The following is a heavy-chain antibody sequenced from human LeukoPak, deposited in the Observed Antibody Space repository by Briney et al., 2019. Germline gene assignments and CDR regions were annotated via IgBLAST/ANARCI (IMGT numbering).Heavy chain of an antibody. V-gene: IGHV3-53*01. CDR1: GFTVSSNY. Sequence: GGSLRLSCAASGFTVSSNYMSWVRQAPGKGLEWVSVIYSGGSTYYADSVKGRFTISRDNSKNTLYLQMNSLRAEDTAVYYCAREAYGSGSLRFDYWGQETLVTVSS. CDR3: AREAYGSGSLRFDY. CDR2: IYSGGST. D-gene: IGHD3-10*01. J-gene: IGHJ4*02.